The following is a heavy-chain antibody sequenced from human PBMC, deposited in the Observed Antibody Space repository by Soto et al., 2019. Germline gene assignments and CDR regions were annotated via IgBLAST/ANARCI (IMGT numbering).Heavy chain of an antibody. J-gene: IGHJ4*02. D-gene: IGHD4-17*01. CDR1: GYTFTSYG. V-gene: IGHV1-18*01. CDR3: AGQLSGSYGDSREELDY. CDR2: ISAYNGNT. Sequence: ASVKVSCKASGYTFTSYGISWVRQAPGQGLEWMGWISAYNGNTNYAQKLQGRVTMTTDTSTSTAYMELRSLRSDDTAVYYCAGQLSGSYGDSREELDYWGQGTLVTVSS.